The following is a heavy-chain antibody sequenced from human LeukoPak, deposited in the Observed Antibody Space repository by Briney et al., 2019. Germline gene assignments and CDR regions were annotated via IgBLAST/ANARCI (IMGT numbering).Heavy chain of an antibody. Sequence: SETLSLTCAVSGYSISSGYYWGWIRQPPGKGLEWIGSIYHSGSTNYNPSLKSRVTISVDTSKNQFSLKLSSVTAADTAVYYCARGLVGATYDAFDIWGQGTMVTVSS. V-gene: IGHV4-38-2*01. D-gene: IGHD1-26*01. J-gene: IGHJ3*02. CDR3: ARGLVGATYDAFDI. CDR2: IYHSGST. CDR1: GYSISSGYY.